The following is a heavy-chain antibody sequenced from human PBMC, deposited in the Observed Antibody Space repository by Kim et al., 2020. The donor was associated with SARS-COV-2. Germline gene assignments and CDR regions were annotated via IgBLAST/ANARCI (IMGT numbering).Heavy chain of an antibody. V-gene: IGHV4-39*01. Sequence: SETLSLTWTVSGGSISSSSYYWGWIRQPPGKGLEWIGSIYYSGSTYYNPSLKSRVTITVDTSKNQFSLKLSSVTAADTAVYYCASHCSGGSCYQGETGWGQGTLVTVSS. CDR2: IYYSGST. CDR1: GGSISSSSYY. CDR3: ASHCSGGSCYQGETG. D-gene: IGHD2-15*01. J-gene: IGHJ4*02.